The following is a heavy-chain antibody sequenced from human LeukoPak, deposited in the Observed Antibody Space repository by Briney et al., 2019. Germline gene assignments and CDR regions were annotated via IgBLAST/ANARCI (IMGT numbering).Heavy chain of an antibody. Sequence: PSETLSLTCTVSGGSLSSSSYYWGWIRQPPGKGLEWIGSIYYSGSTYYNPSLKSRVTISVDTSKNQFSLKLSSVTAADTAVYYCATPYSGYDSPFDYWGQGTLVTVSS. CDR2: IYYSGST. CDR3: ATPYSGYDSPFDY. V-gene: IGHV4-39*07. J-gene: IGHJ4*02. CDR1: GGSLSSSSYY. D-gene: IGHD5-12*01.